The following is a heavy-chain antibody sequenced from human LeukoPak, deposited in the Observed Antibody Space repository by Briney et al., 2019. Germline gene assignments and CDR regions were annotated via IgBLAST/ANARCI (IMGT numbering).Heavy chain of an antibody. CDR2: ISDSGDNP. CDR1: GFSFSDYA. Sequence: GGSLRLSCAASGFSFSDYAMSWVRQAPGKGLEWVSAISDSGDNPYYADSVKGRFTISRDNSEDTLSLQMYSLRAEGTAVYYCAKDRGGSYFDFDFWGRGTLVTVSS. D-gene: IGHD1-26*01. J-gene: IGHJ4*02. CDR3: AKDRGGSYFDFDF. V-gene: IGHV3-23*01.